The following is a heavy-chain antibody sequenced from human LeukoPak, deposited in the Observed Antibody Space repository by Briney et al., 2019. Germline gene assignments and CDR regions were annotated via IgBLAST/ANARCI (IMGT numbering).Heavy chain of an antibody. CDR3: VREGLERRTNFDY. D-gene: IGHD1-1*01. J-gene: IGHJ4*02. CDR1: GFTFTSHV. Sequence: GGSLRLSCSASGFTFTSHVMHWGRQAPGKGLQYVSGISMNVQTTYYAGSVKGRFTISRDSSKNTVYLTMNSLKAEDTAVYYCVREGLERRTNFDYWGQGTLVSVSS. V-gene: IGHV3-64D*06. CDR2: ISMNVQTT.